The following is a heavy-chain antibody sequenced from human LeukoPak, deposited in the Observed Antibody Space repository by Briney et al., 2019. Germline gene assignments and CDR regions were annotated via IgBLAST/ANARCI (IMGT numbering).Heavy chain of an antibody. D-gene: IGHD6-19*01. CDR3: ARAAEYSSGWYLFDY. CDR2: IYPTGST. J-gene: IGHJ4*02. Sequence: SETLSLTCTVSGGSISSFYWTWIRQPAGKGLECIGRIYPTGSTNYNPSLKSRVTMSVDTSKNQFSLKLSSVTAADTAMYYCARAAEYSSGWYLFDYWGQGTLVTVSA. CDR1: GGSISSFY. V-gene: IGHV4-4*07.